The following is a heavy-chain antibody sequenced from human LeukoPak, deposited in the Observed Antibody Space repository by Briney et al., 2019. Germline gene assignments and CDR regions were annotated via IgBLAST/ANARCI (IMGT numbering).Heavy chain of an antibody. CDR1: GFPFNAYW. Sequence: GGSLRLSCAASGFPFNAYWMTWVRQAPGKGLEWVANMRQDGDTKYYVDSVKGRFTISRDNAMNSLYLQMNSLRAEDTAIYYCARSLPYGTTWYGRSDFWGQGTLVTVSS. CDR3: ARSLPYGTTWYGRSDF. CDR2: MRQDGDTK. J-gene: IGHJ4*02. D-gene: IGHD6-13*01. V-gene: IGHV3-7*03.